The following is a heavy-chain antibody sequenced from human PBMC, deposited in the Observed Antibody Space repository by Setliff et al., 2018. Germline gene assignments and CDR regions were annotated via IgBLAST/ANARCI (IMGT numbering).Heavy chain of an antibody. Sequence: PGESLKISCKGSGYNFINYWIGWVRQMPGKGLEWMGIIYPSDSDIRYSPSFQGQVTFSSDKSINTAYLQWSSLKASDTAIYYCAREHVSGHSEYWGQGTLVTVSS. V-gene: IGHV5-51*01. CDR2: IYPSDSDI. J-gene: IGHJ4*02. D-gene: IGHD1-26*01. CDR3: AREHVSGHSEY. CDR1: GYNFINYW.